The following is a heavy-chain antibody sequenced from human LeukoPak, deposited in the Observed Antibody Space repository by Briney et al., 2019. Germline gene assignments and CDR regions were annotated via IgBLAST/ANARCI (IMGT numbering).Heavy chain of an antibody. D-gene: IGHD6-13*01. Sequence: TGGSLRLSCAASGFTFSSFGMSWVRQAPGKGLEWVSAISSTGGTAYYADSVKGRFTISRDNAKNSLYLQMNSLRAEDTAVYYCARGVRIAAAGTSLDYWGQRTLVTVPS. CDR2: ISSTGGTA. V-gene: IGHV3-23*01. J-gene: IGHJ4*02. CDR1: GFTFSSFG. CDR3: ARGVRIAAAGTSLDY.